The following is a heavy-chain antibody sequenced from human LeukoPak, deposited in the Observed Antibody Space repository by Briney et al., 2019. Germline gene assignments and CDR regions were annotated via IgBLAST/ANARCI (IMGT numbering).Heavy chain of an antibody. CDR2: ISSNSKYI. CDR1: RFTSSSYT. CDR3: AYGDYRSF. J-gene: IGHJ4*02. V-gene: IGHV3-21*01. Sequence: GGSLRLSCAASRFTSSSYTMNWVRQAPGKGLEWVSSISSNSKYIFYADSVKGRFTISRDNAKNSLYLQMNSLRAEDTAVYYCAYGDYRSFWGQGTLVTVSS. D-gene: IGHD4-17*01.